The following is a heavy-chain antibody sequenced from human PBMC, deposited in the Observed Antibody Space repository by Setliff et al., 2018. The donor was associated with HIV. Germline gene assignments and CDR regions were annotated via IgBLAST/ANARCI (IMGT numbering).Heavy chain of an antibody. D-gene: IGHD2-15*01. Sequence: ASVKVSCKASGGTFSTQTFNWVRQAPGQGLEWMGGIIPSSGSTTYAQKFQGRLTVTRDTSTSTVYMELSSLRSEDTAVYYCAREGQVVVTAKGFDYWGLGTLVTVSS. CDR1: GGTFSTQT. J-gene: IGHJ4*02. CDR3: AREGQVVVTAKGFDY. V-gene: IGHV1-46*01. CDR2: IIPSSGST.